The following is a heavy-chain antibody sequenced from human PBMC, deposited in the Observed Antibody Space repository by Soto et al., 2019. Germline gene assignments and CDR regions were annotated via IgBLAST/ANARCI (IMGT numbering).Heavy chain of an antibody. J-gene: IGHJ6*02. CDR1: GFTFSSYS. CDR3: AREGAAAGYYGMDV. D-gene: IGHD6-13*01. Sequence: PGGSLRLSCAASGFTFSSYSMNWVRQAPGKGLEWVSFISSSSSTIYYADSVKGRFTISRDNAKNTLYLQMNSLRAEDTAVYYCAREGAAAGYYGMDVWGQGTTVTVSS. V-gene: IGHV3-48*01. CDR2: ISSSSSTI.